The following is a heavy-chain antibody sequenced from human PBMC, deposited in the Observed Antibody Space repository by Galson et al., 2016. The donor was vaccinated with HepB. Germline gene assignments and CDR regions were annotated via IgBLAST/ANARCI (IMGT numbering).Heavy chain of an antibody. Sequence: SETLSLTCAVNGGSFSGYYWTWIRQPPGMGLEWIGEINESGNTRYNPSLRSRVIVSLDTAKNQFSLKLSSVTAADAAMYYCARSRRVRGVTTKFNWIDPWGQGTLVTVSS. CDR3: ARSRRVRGVTTKFNWIDP. V-gene: IGHV4-34*01. D-gene: IGHD3-10*01. CDR1: GGSFSGYY. J-gene: IGHJ5*02. CDR2: INESGNT.